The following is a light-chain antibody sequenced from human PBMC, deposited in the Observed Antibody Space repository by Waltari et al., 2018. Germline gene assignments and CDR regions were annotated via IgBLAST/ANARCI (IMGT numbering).Light chain of an antibody. CDR2: WAS. Sequence: DIMMTQSPDSLAVSLGERATINCESSHSLFKTFNNNNYLAWYQQKPGQPPRLLIYWASTRESGVPDRFTGSGSGTDFTLTISNLQAEDVAVYYCQQSYSPPYTFGQGTKLEMK. V-gene: IGKV4-1*01. CDR3: QQSYSPPYT. CDR1: HSLFKTFNNNNY. J-gene: IGKJ2*01.